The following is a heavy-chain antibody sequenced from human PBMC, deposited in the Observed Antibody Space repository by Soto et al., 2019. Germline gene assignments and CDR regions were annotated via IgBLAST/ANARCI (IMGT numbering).Heavy chain of an antibody. CDR2: INPSGGST. Sequence: QVQLVQSGAEVKKPGASVKVSCKASGYTLIMYYIHWMRQAPGQGLEWMGLINPSGGSTTYAQKFQCRVTMTRDTSTSTVYMVLSSLRSETTAVYYCARSPYSSGYYYAIDYWGQGTQVTVSS. CDR1: GYTLIMYY. J-gene: IGHJ4*02. V-gene: IGHV1-46*01. D-gene: IGHD3-22*01. CDR3: ARSPYSSGYYYAIDY.